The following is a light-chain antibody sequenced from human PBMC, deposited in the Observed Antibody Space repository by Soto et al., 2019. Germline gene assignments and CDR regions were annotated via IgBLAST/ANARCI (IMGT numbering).Light chain of an antibody. CDR3: CSYAGDNNLA. CDR1: SSDVGTYNL. Sequence: QSALTQPASMSGSPGQSITLSCTGTSSDVGTYNLVSWYQQHPGKAPKLMIYDDRKRPSGVSNRFSGSKSGNTASLTISGLQSEDEADYYCCSYAGDNNLAFGGGTKLTVL. J-gene: IGLJ2*01. CDR2: DDR. V-gene: IGLV2-23*01.